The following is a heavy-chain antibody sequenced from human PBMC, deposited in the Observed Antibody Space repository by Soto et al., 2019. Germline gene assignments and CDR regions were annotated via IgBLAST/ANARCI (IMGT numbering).Heavy chain of an antibody. CDR1: GGSISSGGYY. J-gene: IGHJ4*02. CDR2: ISYSGST. V-gene: IGHV4-31*03. Sequence: QVQLQESGPGLVKPSQTLSLTCTVSGGSISSGGYYCNWIRQHPGKGLEWIGYISYSGSTYYNPSLKSRVTISVDTSKNQFSLKLTSVTAADTAVYYCARDSSGYYHFDSWGQGTLVTVSS. CDR3: ARDSSGYYHFDS. D-gene: IGHD3-22*01.